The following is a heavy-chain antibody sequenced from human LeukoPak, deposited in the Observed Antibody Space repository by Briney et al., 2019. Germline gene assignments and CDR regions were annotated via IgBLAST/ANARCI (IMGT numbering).Heavy chain of an antibody. Sequence: GGSLRLPCTASGFTFSNYAMSWVRQAPGKGLEWVSAISGSGVGTYYADSVKGRFTISRDNSKNTLFLQMNSLRAEDTAVYYCANRGGDGNPHDYWGQGTLVTVSS. CDR2: ISGSGVGT. CDR1: GFTFSNYA. CDR3: ANRGGDGNPHDY. D-gene: IGHD3-16*01. J-gene: IGHJ4*02. V-gene: IGHV3-23*01.